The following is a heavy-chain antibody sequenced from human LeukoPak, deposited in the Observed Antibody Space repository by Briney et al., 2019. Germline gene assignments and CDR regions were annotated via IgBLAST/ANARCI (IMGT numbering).Heavy chain of an antibody. CDR1: GGTFISYA. D-gene: IGHD2-15*01. CDR2: IIPIFGTA. V-gene: IGHV1-69*13. J-gene: IGHJ4*01. CDR3: ARGYCSGGSCYNPPLGY. Sequence: ASVKVSCKASGGTFISYAISWVRQAPGQGLEWMGGIIPIFGTANYAQKFQGRVTITADESTSTAYMELSSLRSEDTAVYYCARGYCSGGSCYNPPLGYWGHGTLVTVSS.